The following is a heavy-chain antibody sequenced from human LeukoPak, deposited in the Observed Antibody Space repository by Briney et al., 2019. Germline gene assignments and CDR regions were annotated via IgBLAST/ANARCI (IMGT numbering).Heavy chain of an antibody. CDR2: ISGSGGST. CDR1: GFTFSSYA. J-gene: IGHJ5*02. CDR3: AREARRYCSGGSPCWFDP. D-gene: IGHD2-15*01. Sequence: PGGSLRLSCAASGFTFSSYAMSWVRQAPGKGLEWVSAISGSGGSTYYADSVKGRFTISRDNAKNSLYLQMNSLRAEDTAVYYCAREARRYCSGGSPCWFDPWGQGTLVTVSS. V-gene: IGHV3-23*01.